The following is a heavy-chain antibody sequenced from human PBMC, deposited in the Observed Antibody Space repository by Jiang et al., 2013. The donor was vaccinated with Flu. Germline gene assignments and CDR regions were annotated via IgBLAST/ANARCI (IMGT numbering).Heavy chain of an antibody. Sequence: SGAEVKKPGASVKVSCKASGYTFTSYYMHWVRQAPGQGLEWMGIINPSGGSTSYAQKFQGRVTMTRDTSTSTVYMELSSLRSEDTAVYYCARDLRWELLRRIPWGYYYYGMDVWGQGTTVTVSS. J-gene: IGHJ6*02. CDR3: ARDLRWELLRRIPWGYYYYGMDV. CDR1: GYTFTSYY. CDR2: INPSGGST. D-gene: IGHD1-26*01. V-gene: IGHV1-46*01.